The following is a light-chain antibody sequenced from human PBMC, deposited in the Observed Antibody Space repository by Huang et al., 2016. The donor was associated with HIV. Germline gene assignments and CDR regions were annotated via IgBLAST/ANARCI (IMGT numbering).Light chain of an antibody. CDR3: QQCYSTPYT. Sequence: DIVMTQSPDSLVVSLGERATINCKSSQSVLYSSNNKNYLDWSQHKPGHPPKLLIYWASTRESGVPDRFSGSGSGTDFTLSISSLQAADVAVYYCQQCYSTPYTFGQGTKLEI. CDR1: QSVLYSSNNKNY. V-gene: IGKV4-1*01. CDR2: WAS. J-gene: IGKJ2*01.